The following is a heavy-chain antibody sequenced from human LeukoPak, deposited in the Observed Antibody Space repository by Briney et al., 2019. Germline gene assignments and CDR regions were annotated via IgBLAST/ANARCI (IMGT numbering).Heavy chain of an antibody. CDR1: GYTFTGYY. CDR2: INPNSGGT. Sequence: ASVKVSCKASGYTFTGYYMHWVRQAPGQGLEWMGRINPNSGGTNYAQKFQGRVTMTRDTSISTAYMELSRLRSDDTAVYYCAISGPPSSGYYVYWGQGTPVTVSS. CDR3: AISGPPSSGYYVY. V-gene: IGHV1-2*06. J-gene: IGHJ4*02. D-gene: IGHD3-22*01.